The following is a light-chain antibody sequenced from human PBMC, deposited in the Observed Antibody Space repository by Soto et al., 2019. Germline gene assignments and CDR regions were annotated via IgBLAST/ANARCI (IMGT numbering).Light chain of an antibody. Sequence: SVLTQSPGTLSLSPGERDTLSCRAMKTVSSSYLTWYQQIPGQAARLLIYGASSRATGIPARLSGSGSGTEFTLTISRLEPEDFAVYSSQQYSSAPRTFGQGT. CDR3: QQYSSAPRT. J-gene: IGKJ1*01. CDR1: KTVSSSY. CDR2: GAS. V-gene: IGKV3-20*01.